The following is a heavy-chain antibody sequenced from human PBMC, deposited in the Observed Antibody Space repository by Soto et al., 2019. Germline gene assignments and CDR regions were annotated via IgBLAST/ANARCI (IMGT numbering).Heavy chain of an antibody. J-gene: IGHJ6*02. V-gene: IGHV1-2*04. CDR1: GYTFTGYY. Sequence: EASVKVSCKASGYTFTGYYMHWVRQAPGQGLEWMGWINPNSGGTNYAHKFQGWVTMTRDTSISTAYMELSRLRSDDTAVYYCARVPSLELQYGMDVWGQGTTVTVSS. CDR3: ARVPSLELQYGMDV. CDR2: INPNSGGT. D-gene: IGHD1-7*01.